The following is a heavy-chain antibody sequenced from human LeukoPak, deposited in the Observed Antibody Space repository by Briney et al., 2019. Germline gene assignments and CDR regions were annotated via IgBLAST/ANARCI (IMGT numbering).Heavy chain of an antibody. D-gene: IGHD6-19*01. CDR3: ARLARGWSGIFDV. CDR1: GYSFTSYW. CDR2: FNPGDSDI. J-gene: IGHJ3*01. Sequence: GESLKISCKGSGYSFTSYWVGWVRQMPGKGLEWMGTFNPGDSDIRYSPSLQGQVTISVDKSISTAYLQLSSLKASDTAMYYCARLARGWSGIFDVWGQGTMVTVS. V-gene: IGHV5-51*01.